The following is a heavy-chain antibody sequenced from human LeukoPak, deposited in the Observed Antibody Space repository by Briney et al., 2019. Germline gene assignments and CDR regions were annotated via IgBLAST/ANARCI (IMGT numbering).Heavy chain of an antibody. J-gene: IGHJ4*02. CDR3: ARGLAYYYDSSGHSYY. V-gene: IGHV4-4*02. D-gene: IGHD3-22*01. CDR1: GGSISSSNW. CDR2: IYHSGST. Sequence: PAGTLSLTCAVSGGSISSSNWWSWVRQPPGKGLEWIGEIYHSGSTNYNPSLKSRVTISVDKSKNQFSLKLSSVIAADTAVYYCARGLAYYYDSSGHSYYWGQGTLVTVSS.